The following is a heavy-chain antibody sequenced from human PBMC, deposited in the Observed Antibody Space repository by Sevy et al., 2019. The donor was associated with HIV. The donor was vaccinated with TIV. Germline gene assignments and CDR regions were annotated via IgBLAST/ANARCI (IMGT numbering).Heavy chain of an antibody. D-gene: IGHD6-6*01. CDR3: ARSRASYYGMDV. V-gene: IGHV3-9*01. CDR1: GFNFDDYA. J-gene: IGHJ6*02. Sequence: GGSLRLSCAASGFNFDDYAMHWVRQAPGKGLEWVSGITWHSYNIGYADSVKGRFTISRDNAKNSLYLQMNSLGTEDTALYYCARSRASYYGMDVWGQGTTVTVSS. CDR2: ITWHSYNI.